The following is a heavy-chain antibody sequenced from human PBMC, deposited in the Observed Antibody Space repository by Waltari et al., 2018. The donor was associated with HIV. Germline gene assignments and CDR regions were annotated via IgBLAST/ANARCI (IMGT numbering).Heavy chain of an antibody. D-gene: IGHD3-22*01. J-gene: IGHJ4*02. Sequence: QVQLVQSGAEVKKPGASVTVSCKASGYTFTSYDINWVRQATGQGLEWMGWMDPNSGKTGYAQKFQGRVTMTRNTSISTAYMGLSSLRSEDTAVYYCARASPPYNNHYYHSNTPDYWGQGTLVTVSS. CDR2: MDPNSGKT. V-gene: IGHV1-8*01. CDR3: ARASPPYNNHYYHSNTPDY. CDR1: GYTFTSYD.